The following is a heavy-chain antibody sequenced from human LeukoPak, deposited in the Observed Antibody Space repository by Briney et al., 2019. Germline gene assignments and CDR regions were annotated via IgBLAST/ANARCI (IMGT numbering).Heavy chain of an antibody. Sequence: GESLQISCQGSGYSFTSYWISWVRQMPGKGLEWMGRIDPSDSYTNYSPSFQGHVTISADRSISTAYLQWSSLKASDTAMYYCARREGEGFEPWGQGTLVTVSS. D-gene: IGHD3-16*01. CDR1: GYSFTSYW. CDR3: ARREGEGFEP. V-gene: IGHV5-10-1*01. J-gene: IGHJ5*02. CDR2: IDPSDSYT.